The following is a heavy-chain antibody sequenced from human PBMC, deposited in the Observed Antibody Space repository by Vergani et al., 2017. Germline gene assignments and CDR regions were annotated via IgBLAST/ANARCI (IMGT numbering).Heavy chain of an antibody. D-gene: IGHD6-13*01. V-gene: IGHV1-18*04. CDR2: ISAYNGNT. CDR3: PRXQYKKSSSGNDCYGMDV. CDR1: GYTFTSYG. J-gene: IGHJ6*04. Sequence: QVQLVQSGAEVKKPGASVKVSCKASGYTFTSYGISWVRQAPGQGLEWMGWISAYNGNTNYAQKLQGRVTMTTDTSTSTSYMELRSLRSDDTAVYYCPRXQYKKSSSGNDCYGMDVGGKGPTVNGSP.